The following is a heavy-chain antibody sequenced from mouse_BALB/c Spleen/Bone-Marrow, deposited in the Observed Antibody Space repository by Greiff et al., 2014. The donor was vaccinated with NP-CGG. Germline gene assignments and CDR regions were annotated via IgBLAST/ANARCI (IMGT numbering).Heavy chain of an antibody. CDR1: GYTFTSYW. V-gene: IGHV1S81*02. J-gene: IGHJ3*01. CDR2: INPSNGRT. CDR3: ARCDCGGFAY. Sequence: VQLQQSGAELVKPGASVKLSCKASGYTFTSYWMHWVKQRPGQGLEWIGEINPSNGRTNYNEKFKSKATLTVDTSSSTAYMQLSSQTSDDSEVYCCARCDCGGFAYWGQGTLVTVSA.